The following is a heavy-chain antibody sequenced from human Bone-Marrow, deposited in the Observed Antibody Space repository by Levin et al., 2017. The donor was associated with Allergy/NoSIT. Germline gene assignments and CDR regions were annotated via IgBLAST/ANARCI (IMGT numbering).Heavy chain of an antibody. D-gene: IGHD2-21*01. CDR2: IYYSGRT. CDR1: DDSVNSYY. V-gene: IGHV4-59*02. CDR3: ARGPYCGGDCYSGYYSYYMDV. Sequence: SQTLSLTCTVSDDSVNSYYWSWIRQPPGKGLQWIGYIYYSGRTNYNPSLNSRVTMSLDMSKNQFSLRLSSVTAADTAVYYCARGPYCGGDCYSGYYSYYMDVWGKGTTVTVSS. J-gene: IGHJ6*03.